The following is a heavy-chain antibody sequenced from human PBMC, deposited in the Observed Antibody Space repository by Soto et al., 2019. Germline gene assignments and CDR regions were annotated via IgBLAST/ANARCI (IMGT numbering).Heavy chain of an antibody. D-gene: IGHD1-26*01. CDR2: IYPDDSDT. CDR3: ARQSHSASYYGAFDI. CDR1: GYSFPNYW. Sequence: GESLKISCKCSGYSFPNYWIGWVRQMPGKGLEWMGIIYPDDSDTRYSPSFQGLVTISADKSITTAYLQWSSLKDSDTAMYYCARQSHSASYYGAFDIWGLGTMVTVSS. V-gene: IGHV5-51*01. J-gene: IGHJ3*02.